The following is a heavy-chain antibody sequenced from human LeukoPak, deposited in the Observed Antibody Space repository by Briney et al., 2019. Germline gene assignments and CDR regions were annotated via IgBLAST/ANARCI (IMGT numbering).Heavy chain of an antibody. Sequence: TGGSLRLSCAASGFTFSSYSMNWVRQAPGKGLEWVSSISSSSSYIYYADSVKGRFTISRDNAKNSLYLQMNSLRAEDTAVYCCASGSSSYYYGMDVWGQGTTVTVS. J-gene: IGHJ6*02. D-gene: IGHD3-10*01. V-gene: IGHV3-21*03. CDR3: ASGSSSYYYGMDV. CDR1: GFTFSSYS. CDR2: ISSSSSYI.